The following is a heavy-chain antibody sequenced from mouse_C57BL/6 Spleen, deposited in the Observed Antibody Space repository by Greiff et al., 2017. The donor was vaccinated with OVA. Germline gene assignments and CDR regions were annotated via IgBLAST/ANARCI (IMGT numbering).Heavy chain of an antibody. CDR3: ARNSQVVAHWYFDG. D-gene: IGHD1-1*01. CDR2: ISYDGST. V-gene: IGHV3-6*01. CDR1: GYSITSGYY. J-gene: IGHJ1*01. Sequence: EVQLQQSGPGLVKPSQSLSLTCSVTGYSITSGYYWNWIRQFPGNKLEWMDYISYDGSTHYNPSLKNRISFTRDTSKNQFFLKLTSVTSEDTATCYWARNSQVVAHWYFDGGNAGTTDTVST.